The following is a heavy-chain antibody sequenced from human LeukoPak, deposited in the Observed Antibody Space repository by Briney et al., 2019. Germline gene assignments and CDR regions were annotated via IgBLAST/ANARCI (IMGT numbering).Heavy chain of an antibody. Sequence: GGSLRLSCAASGFTVSSNYMSWVRQAPGKGLEWVSVIYSGGSTYYADSVKGRFTISRDNSKNTLYLQMNSLRAEDTAVYYCAKDPPPPYYYDSSGYSDYWGQGTLVTVSS. CDR3: AKDPPPPYYYDSSGYSDY. V-gene: IGHV3-53*01. CDR1: GFTVSSNY. D-gene: IGHD3-22*01. J-gene: IGHJ4*02. CDR2: IYSGGST.